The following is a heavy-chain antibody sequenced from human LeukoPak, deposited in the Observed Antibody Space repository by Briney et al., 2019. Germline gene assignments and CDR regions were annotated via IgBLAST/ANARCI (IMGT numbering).Heavy chain of an antibody. V-gene: IGHV3-23*01. CDR2: ISGSGGST. D-gene: IGHD3-10*01. CDR3: AKELLYGSGISMDY. J-gene: IGHJ4*02. CDR1: GFTFSSYA. Sequence: GGSLRLSCAASGFTFSSYAMSWVRQAPGKGLEWVPAISGSGGSTYYADSVKGRFTISRDNSKNTLYLQMNSLRAEDTAVYYCAKELLYGSGISMDYWGQGTLVTVSS.